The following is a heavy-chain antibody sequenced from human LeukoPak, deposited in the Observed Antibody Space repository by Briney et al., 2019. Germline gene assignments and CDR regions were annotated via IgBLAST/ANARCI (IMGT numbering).Heavy chain of an antibody. V-gene: IGHV1-69*13. D-gene: IGHD3-22*01. J-gene: IGHJ4*02. CDR2: IIPIFGTA. CDR1: GGTFSSYA. CDR3: ARGGYDSSGYYPPFDY. Sequence: SVKVSCKASGGTFSSYAISWVRQAPGQGLEWMGGIIPIFGTANYAQKFQGRVTITADESTSTAYMELSSLRSEDTAVYYCARGGYDSSGYYPPFDYWAGEPWSPSPQ.